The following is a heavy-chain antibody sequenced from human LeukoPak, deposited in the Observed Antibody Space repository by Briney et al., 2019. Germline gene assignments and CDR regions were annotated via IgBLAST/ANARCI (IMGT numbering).Heavy chain of an antibody. CDR3: ARVSGYDSGGNPLYYVDY. CDR2: IYYSGST. J-gene: IGHJ4*02. V-gene: IGHV4-31*03. D-gene: IGHD3-22*01. Sequence: PSQTLSLTCTVSGGSISSAGYFWSWIRQHPGKGLEWIGYIYYSGSTYYNPSLNSRVTISVDTSKNQLSLKLNSVTAADTAVYYCARVSGYDSGGNPLYYVDYWGQGTLVTVSS. CDR1: GGSISSAGYF.